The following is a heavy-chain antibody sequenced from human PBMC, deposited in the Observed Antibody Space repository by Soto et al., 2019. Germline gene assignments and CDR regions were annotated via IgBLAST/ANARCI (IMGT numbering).Heavy chain of an antibody. J-gene: IGHJ2*01. CDR2: ISGSGGST. CDR3: AKRTVGWYFDL. V-gene: IGHV3-23*01. D-gene: IGHD4-17*01. CDR1: GFTFSSYA. Sequence: GGSLRLSCAASGFTFSSYAMDWVRQAPGKGLEWVSVISGSGGSTYYADAVKGRFTISRDNSKNTLYLQMNSLRAEDTAVYYCAKRTVGWYFDLWGRGTLVTVSS.